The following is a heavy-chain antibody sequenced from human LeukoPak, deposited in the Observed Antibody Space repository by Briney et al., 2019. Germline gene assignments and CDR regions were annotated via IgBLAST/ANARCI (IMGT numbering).Heavy chain of an antibody. CDR2: INPHSGGT. CDR3: ARVRYRLAETYIDY. J-gene: IGHJ4*02. D-gene: IGHD3-16*01. V-gene: IGHV1-2*02. CDR1: GYIFTGYY. Sequence: GASVKVSCKASGYIFTGYYIHWVRQAPGQGLEWMGWINPHSGGTNYAQKFQGRVTMTRDTSVSTAYMELSRLRSDDTAVYYCARVRYRLAETYIDYWGQGTLVTVSS.